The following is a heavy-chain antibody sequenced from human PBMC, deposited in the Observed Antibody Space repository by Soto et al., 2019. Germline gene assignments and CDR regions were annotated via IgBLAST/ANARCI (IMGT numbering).Heavy chain of an antibody. V-gene: IGHV5-51*01. Sequence: PGESLKISCKGFDYTFAGYWIGWVRQMPGKGLEWMGVINPRGSYVKYSPPLEGHVTISGDKSINSAFLQWRRLKASDTAMYYCESPDYTQDVWYHPYDIWGQGTMVTVSS. CDR2: INPRGSYV. J-gene: IGHJ3*02. CDR1: DYTFAGYW. CDR3: ESPDYTQDVWYHPYDI. D-gene: IGHD3-3*01.